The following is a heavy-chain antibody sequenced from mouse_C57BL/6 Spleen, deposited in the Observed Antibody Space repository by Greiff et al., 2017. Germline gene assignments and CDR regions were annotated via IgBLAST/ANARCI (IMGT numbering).Heavy chain of an antibody. V-gene: IGHV2-2*01. D-gene: IGHD1-1*01. Sequence: QVQLKESGPGLVQPSQSLSITCTVSGFSLTSYGVHWVRQSPGKGLEWLGVIWSGGSTDYTAPFISRLSISKDNSKSQVFLKMNSLQADDTAIYYCARENYYGSSPAWFAYGGQGTLVTVSA. CDR1: GFSLTSYG. CDR3: ARENYYGSSPAWFAY. J-gene: IGHJ3*01. CDR2: IWSGGST.